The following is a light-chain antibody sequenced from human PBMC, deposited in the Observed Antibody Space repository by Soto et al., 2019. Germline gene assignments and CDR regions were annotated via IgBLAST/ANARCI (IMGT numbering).Light chain of an antibody. CDR2: DAS. CDR3: QQYNNWPIT. V-gene: IGKV3D-15*01. Sequence: EIVLTQSPGTLSLSPGERATLSCRASQSVSSNLAWYQQKPGQAPRLLISDASKRATGIPARFSGSGSVTEFTLTISSLQSEDFALYYCQQYNNWPITFGQGTRLEIK. CDR1: QSVSSN. J-gene: IGKJ5*01.